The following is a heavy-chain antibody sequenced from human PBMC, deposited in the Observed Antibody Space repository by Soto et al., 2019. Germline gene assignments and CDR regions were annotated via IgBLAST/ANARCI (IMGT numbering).Heavy chain of an antibody. CDR3: ARDQNGMDV. V-gene: IGHV3-74*01. Sequence: GGSLRLSCAASGFTFDDYAMQWVRQAPGKGLVWVSRINSDGSSTSYADSVKGRFTISRDNAKNTLYLQMNSLRAEDTAVYYCARDQNGMDVWGQGTKVTVSS. CDR1: GFTFDDYA. CDR2: INSDGSST. J-gene: IGHJ6*02.